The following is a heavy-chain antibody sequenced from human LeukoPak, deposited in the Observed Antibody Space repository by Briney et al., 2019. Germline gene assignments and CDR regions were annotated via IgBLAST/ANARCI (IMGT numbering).Heavy chain of an antibody. CDR3: ARDPRGSGWFEYFQH. D-gene: IGHD6-19*01. J-gene: IGHJ1*01. Sequence: GASVKVSCKASGYTFTRYAMHWVCQAPGQRPEWMGWINAGSGDTKYSQKFQGRVTITRDTSASTVYMQLSSLRSEDTAIYYCARDPRGSGWFEYFQHWGQGTLVTVSS. V-gene: IGHV1-3*01. CDR2: INAGSGDT. CDR1: GYTFTRYA.